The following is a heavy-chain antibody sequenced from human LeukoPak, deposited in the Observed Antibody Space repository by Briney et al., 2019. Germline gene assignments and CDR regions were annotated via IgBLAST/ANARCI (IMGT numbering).Heavy chain of an antibody. CDR3: AREDCSSTSCYTSIDY. V-gene: IGHV3-21*01. CDR2: ISSSSSYI. D-gene: IGHD2-2*02. Sequence: GGSLRLSCAASGFTFSSYSMNWVRQAPGKGLEWVSSISSSSSYIYYADSVKGRFTISRDNTKNSLYLQMNSLRAEDTAVYYCAREDCSSTSCYTSIDYWGQGTLVTVSS. J-gene: IGHJ4*02. CDR1: GFTFSSYS.